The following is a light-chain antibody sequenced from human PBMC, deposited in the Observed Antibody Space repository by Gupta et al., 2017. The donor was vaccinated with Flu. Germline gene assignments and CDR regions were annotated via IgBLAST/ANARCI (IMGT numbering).Light chain of an antibody. CDR3: SSFSGSSTRVV. J-gene: IGLJ2*01. Sequence: QSALTQPASVSGSPGQSITISCTGTSSDVGGYNYVSWYQQHPGKAPKLMISGVSNRPSGVSDRFSGSKSGNTASLTISGLQPEDEGDYYCSSFSGSSTRVVFGGGTKLTVL. V-gene: IGLV2-14*01. CDR1: SSDVGGYNY. CDR2: GVS.